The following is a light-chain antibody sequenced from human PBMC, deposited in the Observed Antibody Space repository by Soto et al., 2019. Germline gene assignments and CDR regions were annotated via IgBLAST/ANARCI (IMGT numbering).Light chain of an antibody. CDR2: EVD. CDR1: TSDVGIYNL. V-gene: IGLV2-23*02. Sequence: QSVLTQPASVSGSPGQSITISCSGTTSDVGIYNLVSWYQQHPGKAPKLVIYEVDKRPSGVSNRFSGSRSGNTASLTISGLQSEDEAHYYCSSYAGRRWVFGGGTKLTVL. J-gene: IGLJ3*02. CDR3: SSYAGRRWV.